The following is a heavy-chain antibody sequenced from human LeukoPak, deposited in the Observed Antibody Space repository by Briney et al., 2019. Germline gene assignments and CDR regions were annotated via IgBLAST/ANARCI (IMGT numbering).Heavy chain of an antibody. J-gene: IGHJ3*02. D-gene: IGHD6-13*01. Sequence: SETLSLTCTVSGGSISSSTYYWGCIRQPPGKGLEWIGGIYYSGSTYYNPSLKSRVTTSVDTSKNQFSLKLNSVTAADTAVYYCARDRGIAAAADAFDIWGQGTMVTVSS. CDR1: GGSISSSTYY. CDR2: IYYSGST. V-gene: IGHV4-39*07. CDR3: ARDRGIAAAADAFDI.